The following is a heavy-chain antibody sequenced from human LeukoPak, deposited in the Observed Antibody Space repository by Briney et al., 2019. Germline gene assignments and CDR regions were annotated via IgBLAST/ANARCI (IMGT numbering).Heavy chain of an antibody. D-gene: IGHD3-3*01. J-gene: IGHJ4*02. V-gene: IGHV3-23*01. CDR3: AKASWVSSADAVL. CDR2: LRGDGET. CDR1: EFTLSGYA. Sequence: PGGSLRLSCPASEFTLSGYAMSWARQPPARGLEGVSSLRGDGETFYGDSVKGRFALSRDESRNTVYLQMNNLRVEDTAVYFCAKASWVSSADAVLWGQGTLVTVSS.